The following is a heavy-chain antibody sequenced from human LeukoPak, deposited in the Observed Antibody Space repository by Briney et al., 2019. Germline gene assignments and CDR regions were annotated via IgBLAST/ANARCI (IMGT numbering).Heavy chain of an antibody. V-gene: IGHV1-8*03. Sequence: ASVKVSCKASGDTLNNYDINWVRQATGQGLEWMGWLSPNSGDTGFAQKFQGRVTITRDTSITTAYMELNSLRYEDTAVYYCAREGPSLYYFDYWGQGTLVTVSS. CDR2: LSPNSGDT. J-gene: IGHJ4*02. CDR3: AREGPSLYYFDY. CDR1: GDTLNNYD.